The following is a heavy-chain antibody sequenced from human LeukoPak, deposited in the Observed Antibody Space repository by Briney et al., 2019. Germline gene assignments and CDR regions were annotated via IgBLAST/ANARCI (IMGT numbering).Heavy chain of an antibody. Sequence: GGSLTLSCAASGFTFSSFGMHWVRQAPGKGLEWVAVIWYDASNKYYADSVKGRFTISSDNSKNTLYLHMNSLRDDDTAVYYCVRGVGVSRFNYLDPWGQGTLVIVSS. J-gene: IGHJ5*02. CDR3: VRGVGVSRFNYLDP. CDR1: GFTFSSFG. D-gene: IGHD1-7*01. V-gene: IGHV3-33*01. CDR2: IWYDASNK.